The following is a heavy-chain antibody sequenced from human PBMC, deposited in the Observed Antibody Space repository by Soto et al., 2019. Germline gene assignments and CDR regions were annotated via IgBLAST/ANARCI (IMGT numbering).Heavy chain of an antibody. J-gene: IGHJ3*02. D-gene: IGHD3-16*02. V-gene: IGHV3-30*18. CDR1: GFTFSSYG. CDR2: ISYDGSNK. CDR3: AKDLNRYDYVWGSYRLPDDAFDI. Sequence: QVQLVESGGGVVQPGRSLRLSCAASGFTFSSYGMHWVRQAPGKGLEWVAVISYDGSNKYYADSVKGRFTISRDKSKNTLYRQMNGLRAEDSAVYYCAKDLNRYDYVWGSYRLPDDAFDIWGQGTMVTVSS.